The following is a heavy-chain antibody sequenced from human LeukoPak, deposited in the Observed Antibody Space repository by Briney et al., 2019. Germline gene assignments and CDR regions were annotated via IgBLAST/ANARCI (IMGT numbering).Heavy chain of an antibody. CDR1: GGTFSSYA. Sequence: SVKVSCKASGGTFSSYAISWVRQAPGQGLEWMGRIIPILGIANYAQKFQGRVTITADKSTRTAYMELSSLRSEDTAVYYCARHLLHCSGGSCYLDYWGQGTLVTVSS. CDR3: ARHLLHCSGGSCYLDY. J-gene: IGHJ4*02. V-gene: IGHV1-69*04. D-gene: IGHD2-15*01. CDR2: IIPILGIA.